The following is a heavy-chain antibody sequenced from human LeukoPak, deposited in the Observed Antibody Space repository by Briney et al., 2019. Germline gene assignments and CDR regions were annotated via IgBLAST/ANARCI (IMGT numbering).Heavy chain of an antibody. CDR1: GGTFSSYA. V-gene: IGHV1-69*04. Sequence: ASVNVSCKSSGGTFSSYAISWVRQAPGQGLEWMGRIIPIFGIANYAQKFQVKGPITADKSTNTAYMELSSLRSEDTAVYYCARDLVVVAKDYDYGMDVWGQGTTVTVSS. D-gene: IGHD2-15*01. CDR3: ARDLVVVAKDYDYGMDV. J-gene: IGHJ6*02. CDR2: IIPIFGIA.